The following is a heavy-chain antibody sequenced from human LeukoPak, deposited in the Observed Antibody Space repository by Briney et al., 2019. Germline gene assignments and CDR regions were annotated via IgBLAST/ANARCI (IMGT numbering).Heavy chain of an antibody. Sequence: GGSLRLSCAASGFTFSSYSMNWVRQAPGKGLEWVSSISSSSSYIYYADSVKGRFTISRDNAKNSLYLQMNSLRAEDTAVYYCAKDLEVAAAGNAPCDYWGQGTLVTVSS. CDR3: AKDLEVAAAGNAPCDY. V-gene: IGHV3-21*01. CDR1: GFTFSSYS. J-gene: IGHJ4*02. CDR2: ISSSSSYI. D-gene: IGHD6-13*01.